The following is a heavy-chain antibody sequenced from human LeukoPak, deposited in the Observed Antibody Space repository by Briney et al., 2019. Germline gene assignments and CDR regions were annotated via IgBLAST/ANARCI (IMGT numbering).Heavy chain of an antibody. J-gene: IGHJ4*02. V-gene: IGHV3-64D*06. CDR3: VRRTGY. CDR1: GFTFSTYV. CDR2: ISSNGDNT. Sequence: GGSLRLSCSVSGFTFSTYVMHWVRQAPGKGLEYVSAISSNGDNTYYADSVKGRFTISRDNSKNTLYLQMSSLRADDTAVYYCVRRTGYWGQGTLVTVSS.